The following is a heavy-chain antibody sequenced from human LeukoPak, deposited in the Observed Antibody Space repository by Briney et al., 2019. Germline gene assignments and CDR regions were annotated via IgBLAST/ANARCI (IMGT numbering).Heavy chain of an antibody. Sequence: GGSLRLSCAASGFTFSSYVMSWVRQAPGKGLEWVSAIRGSGVITSSADSLKGRFTLSRDNSKNTLYLQIDRLRVEDTAVYYCANGSSFISGYSYNWFDGWGQGTLVTV. V-gene: IGHV3-23*01. CDR3: ANGSSFISGYSYNWFDG. D-gene: IGHD3-22*01. CDR2: IRGSGVIT. J-gene: IGHJ5*02. CDR1: GFTFSSYV.